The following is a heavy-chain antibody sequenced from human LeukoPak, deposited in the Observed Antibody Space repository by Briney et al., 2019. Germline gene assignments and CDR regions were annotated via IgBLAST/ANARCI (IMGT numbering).Heavy chain of an antibody. J-gene: IGHJ6*03. CDR1: GCSGSSDS. CDR2: ISYSGST. Sequence: SDTLSLTCTVSGCSGSSDSWSWIRQPPGQGLEWIGYISYSGSTSYNPALTSRGTISDDHTKSQSSHMLTSVTDADGAVYYSARRTRSFSYTYGDAYYYYYMDVWGKGTTVIVS. D-gene: IGHD5-18*01. CDR3: ARRTRSFSYTYGDAYYYYYMDV. V-gene: IGHV4-59*02.